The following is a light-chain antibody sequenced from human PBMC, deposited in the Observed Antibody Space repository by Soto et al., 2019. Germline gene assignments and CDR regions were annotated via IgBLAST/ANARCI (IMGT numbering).Light chain of an antibody. J-gene: IGKJ4*01. V-gene: IGKV1-39*01. Sequence: DIQMTQSPPTLSASVVDRVTITFRASQSISSYLNWYQQKPGKAPKLLIYAASSLQSGVPSRFSGSGSGTDFTLTISSLQPEDFATYYCQQSYSTPLTFGGGTKVDIK. CDR2: AAS. CDR3: QQSYSTPLT. CDR1: QSISSY.